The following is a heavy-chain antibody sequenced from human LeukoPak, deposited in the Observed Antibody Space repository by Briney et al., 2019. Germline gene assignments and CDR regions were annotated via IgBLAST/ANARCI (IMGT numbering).Heavy chain of an antibody. CDR2: FDPEDGET. V-gene: IGHV1-24*01. Sequence: ASVKVSCKVSGYTLTELSMHWVRQAPRKGLEWMGGFDPEDGETIYAQKFQGRVTMTEDTSTDTAYMELSSLRSEDTAVYYCARDENGYVWGSFRAWGQGTLVTVSS. CDR1: GYTLTELS. J-gene: IGHJ5*02. D-gene: IGHD3-16*02. CDR3: ARDENGYVWGSFRA.